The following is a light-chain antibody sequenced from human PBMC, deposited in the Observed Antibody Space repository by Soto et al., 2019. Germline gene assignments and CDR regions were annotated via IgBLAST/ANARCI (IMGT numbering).Light chain of an antibody. CDR3: QQYNNSPPLT. V-gene: IGKV3-15*01. CDR1: QSVSGN. J-gene: IGKJ4*01. CDR2: GAS. Sequence: EIVMTQSPATLSVSPGERATLSCRASQSVSGNLAWYQQKPGQAPRLLIYGASTRATGIPARFSGSGSGTEFTLTISSLKSEDFAVYYCQQYNNSPPLTFGGGTKVEIK.